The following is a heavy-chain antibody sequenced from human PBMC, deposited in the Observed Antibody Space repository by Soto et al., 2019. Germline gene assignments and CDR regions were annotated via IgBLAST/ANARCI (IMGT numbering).Heavy chain of an antibody. J-gene: IGHJ4*02. CDR2: IWNDGSNK. V-gene: IGHV3-33*03. D-gene: IGHD4-4*01. CDR1: GFTFSSYG. Sequence: QVQLVESGGGVVQPGGSLRLSCTASGFTFSSYGMHWVRQAPGKGLEWVAVIWNDGSNKLYPDSVKGRFTISRDNSKSTLFVQMNSLRAEDTAVYYCATSNSNFFDYWGQGTLVTVSS. CDR3: ATSNSNFFDY.